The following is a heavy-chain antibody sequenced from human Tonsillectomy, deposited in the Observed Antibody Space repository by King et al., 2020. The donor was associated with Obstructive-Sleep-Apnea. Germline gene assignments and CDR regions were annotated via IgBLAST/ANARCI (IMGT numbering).Heavy chain of an antibody. D-gene: IGHD2-15*01. CDR1: GYTFTSYA. J-gene: IGHJ6*02. V-gene: IGHV7-4-1*02. Sequence: QLVQSGSELKKPGASVKVSCKASGYTFTSYAMNWVRQAPGQGLEWMGWINTNTGNPTYAHGFPGRFVFSLDTPFSTAYLQISSLKSEDTAVYYCAREGYCSGGSCPAYYYYGMDVWGQGTTVTVSS. CDR2: INTNTGNP. CDR3: AREGYCSGGSCPAYYYYGMDV.